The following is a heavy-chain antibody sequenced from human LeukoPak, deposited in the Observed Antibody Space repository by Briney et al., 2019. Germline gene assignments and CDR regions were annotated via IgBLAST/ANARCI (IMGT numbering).Heavy chain of an antibody. Sequence: PSEALSLTCTVSGGSVSSGSYYWSWIRQPPGKGLEWIGYIYYSGSTNYNPSLKSRVTISVDTSKNQFSLKLSSVTAADTAVYYCARGPPDYYYGMDVWGKGTTVTVSS. J-gene: IGHJ6*04. CDR3: ARGPPDYYYGMDV. CDR1: GGSVSSGSYY. V-gene: IGHV4-61*01. CDR2: IYYSGST.